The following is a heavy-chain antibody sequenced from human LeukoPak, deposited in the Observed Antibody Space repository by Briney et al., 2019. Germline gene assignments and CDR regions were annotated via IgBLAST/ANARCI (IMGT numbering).Heavy chain of an antibody. D-gene: IGHD3-3*01. CDR3: VSGFLQWLY. CDR1: GFSFSSYW. Sequence: GGSLRLSCAASGFSFSSYWMSWVRQAPGKGLKWVANINPDGSNMLYVDSVKGRFTISRDNAKNSLYLQRNNLRAEDTAVYFCVSGFLQWLYWGQGTLVTVSS. CDR2: INPDGSNM. V-gene: IGHV3-7*01. J-gene: IGHJ4*02.